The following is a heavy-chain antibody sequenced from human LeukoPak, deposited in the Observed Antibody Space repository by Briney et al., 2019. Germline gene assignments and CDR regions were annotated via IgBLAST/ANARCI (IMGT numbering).Heavy chain of an antibody. CDR2: IRSKAYGGTT. J-gene: IGHJ5*02. D-gene: IGHD6-13*01. V-gene: IGHV3-49*03. Sequence: GGSLRLSCTASGFTFGDYAMSWFRQAPGKGLEWVGFIRSKAYGGTTEYAASVKGRFTISRDDSKSIAYLQMNSPKTEDTAVYYCTRVVGGGVDGAYSSSWYAGFGHSFDPWGQGTLVTVSS. CDR1: GFTFGDYA. CDR3: TRVVGGGVDGAYSSSWYAGFGHSFDP.